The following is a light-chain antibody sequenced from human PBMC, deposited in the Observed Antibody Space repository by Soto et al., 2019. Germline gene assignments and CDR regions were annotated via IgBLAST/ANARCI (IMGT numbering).Light chain of an antibody. CDR1: QSVSSSY. Sequence: EIVLTQSPGTLSLSPGERATLSCRASQSVSSSYLAWYQKKAGQAPRLLIYGASSRATGIPDRFSGSGSGTDFNLIISSLQPEDFATYYCQQRYSTTRTFGQGTKVDIK. V-gene: IGKV3-20*01. J-gene: IGKJ1*01. CDR2: GAS. CDR3: QQRYSTTRT.